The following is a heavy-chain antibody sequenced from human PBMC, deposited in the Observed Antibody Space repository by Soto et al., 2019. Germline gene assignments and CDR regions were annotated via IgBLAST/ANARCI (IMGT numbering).Heavy chain of an antibody. V-gene: IGHV3-30*03. CDR1: GIAFNTHA. CDR3: ARGPRSCSSTSCYTIDY. CDR2: ISYGGANK. D-gene: IGHD2-2*02. J-gene: IGHJ4*02. Sequence: QVQLVESGGGVVQPGRSLRLACAASGIAFNTHAMHWVRHAPGKGLEWVAVISYGGANKYYADSVRGRFTISRDNSENTLFLQMSSLRPADTAVYYCARGPRSCSSTSCYTIDYWGQGTLVTVSS.